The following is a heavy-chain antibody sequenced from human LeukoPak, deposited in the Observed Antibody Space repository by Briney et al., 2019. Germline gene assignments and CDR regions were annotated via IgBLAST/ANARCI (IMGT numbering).Heavy chain of an antibody. D-gene: IGHD2-2*01. CDR3: ARDRSSNEYYFDY. Sequence: GGSLRLSCSASGFTFSTNSMHWVRQAPGKGLEFVSAITSNGGSTYYADSVKGRFTISRDNSKNTLYLQMNSLRAEDTAVYYCARDRSSNEYYFDYWGQGTLVTVSS. V-gene: IGHV3-64*04. CDR2: ITSNGGST. CDR1: GFTFSTNS. J-gene: IGHJ4*02.